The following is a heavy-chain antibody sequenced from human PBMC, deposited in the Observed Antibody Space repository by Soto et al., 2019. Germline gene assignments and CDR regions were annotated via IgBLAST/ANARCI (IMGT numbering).Heavy chain of an antibody. D-gene: IGHD3-10*01. CDR1: GFTFSNYW. J-gene: IGHJ4*02. V-gene: IGHV3-7*01. CDR2: IRQDGSVK. Sequence: EVQLVESGGGLVQPGGSLRLSCAASGFTFSNYWMSWVRQAPGKGLEWVANIRQDGSVKYYVDSVKGRFTISRDNAKNSLYLQMNRLRAEDTAVYYCARAGIRRSSPNDYWGQGTLVTVSS. CDR3: ARAGIRRSSPNDY.